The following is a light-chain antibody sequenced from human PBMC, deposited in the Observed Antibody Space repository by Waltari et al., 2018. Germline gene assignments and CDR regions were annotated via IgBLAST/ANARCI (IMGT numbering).Light chain of an antibody. Sequence: EIVLTQSPATLSLSPGEIATLSCRPSQSVRFYLAWYQQKPGQAPRLLIYDTPNRASGTPDRFSGSGSGTDFSLSISSLEPEDFAVYYCQQRHNWPLTFGGGTKVEIK. V-gene: IGKV3-11*01. J-gene: IGKJ4*01. CDR2: DTP. CDR1: QSVRFY. CDR3: QQRHNWPLT.